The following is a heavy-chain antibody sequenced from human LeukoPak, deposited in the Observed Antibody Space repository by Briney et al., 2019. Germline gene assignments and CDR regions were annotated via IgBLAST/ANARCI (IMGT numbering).Heavy chain of an antibody. V-gene: IGHV3-43*01. D-gene: IGHD3-22*01. CDR3: AKGAYYYDSSGYTPFDY. J-gene: IGHJ4*02. CDR1: GFTFDDYT. Sequence: GGSLRLSCAASGFTFDDYTMHWVRQAPGKGLEWVSLISWDGGSTYYADSVKGRFTISRDNSKNSLYLQMNSLRTEDTALYYCAKGAYYYDSSGYTPFDYWGQGTLVTVSS. CDR2: ISWDGGST.